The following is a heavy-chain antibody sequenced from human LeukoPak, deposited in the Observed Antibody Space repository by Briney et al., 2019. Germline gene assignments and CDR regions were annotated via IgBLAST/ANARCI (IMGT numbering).Heavy chain of an antibody. Sequence: SETLSLICTVSGGSISSSSYYWGWIRQPPGKGLGWIGSIYYSGSTYYNPSLKSRVTISVDTSKNQFSLKLSSVTAADTAVYYCARDWNPGGAFDIWGQGTMVTVSS. V-gene: IGHV4-39*07. CDR1: GGSISSSSYY. D-gene: IGHD1-1*01. CDR2: IYYSGST. J-gene: IGHJ3*02. CDR3: ARDWNPGGAFDI.